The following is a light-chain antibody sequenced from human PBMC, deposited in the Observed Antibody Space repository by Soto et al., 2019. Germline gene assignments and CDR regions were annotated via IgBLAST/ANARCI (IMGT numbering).Light chain of an antibody. J-gene: IGKJ4*01. V-gene: IGKV1-5*03. CDR2: KAS. Sequence: DIHMTQSPSTLSASVGDRVTITCRASQSISSWLAWYQQKPGKAPKLLIYKASSLEVGVPSRFSGSGSGTEFTLTISSLQPDDFATYYCQQYTTYPTFGGGTKVEI. CDR3: QQYTTYPT. CDR1: QSISSW.